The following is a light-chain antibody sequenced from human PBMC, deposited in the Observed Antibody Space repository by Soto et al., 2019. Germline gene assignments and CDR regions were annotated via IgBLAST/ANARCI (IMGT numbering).Light chain of an antibody. Sequence: QPVLTQPPSASASLGASVTLTCTLSSGYSNYKVDWYQQRPGKGPRFVMRVGTGGIVGSKGDGIPDRFSVLGSGLNRYLTIKNIQEEDESDYHCGADHGSGSNVVFGGGTKLNVL. V-gene: IGLV9-49*01. CDR2: VGTGGIVG. J-gene: IGLJ2*01. CDR3: GADHGSGSNVV. CDR1: SGYSNYK.